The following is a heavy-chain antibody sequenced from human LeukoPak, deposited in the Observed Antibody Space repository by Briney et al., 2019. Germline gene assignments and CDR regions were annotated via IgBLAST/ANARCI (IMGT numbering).Heavy chain of an antibody. CDR3: ARDHYDSSGRFDY. V-gene: IGHV3-30-3*01. J-gene: IGHJ4*01. CDR2: VSYDGHNN. D-gene: IGHD3-22*01. Sequence: PGGSLRLSCAASGFTFSSFAMRWVRQAPGKGLEWVALVSYDGHNNYYADPVKGRFTISRDNSKSTLYLQMNSLRDDDTAVYYCARDHYDSSGRFDYWGQGTLVTVSS. CDR1: GFTFSSFA.